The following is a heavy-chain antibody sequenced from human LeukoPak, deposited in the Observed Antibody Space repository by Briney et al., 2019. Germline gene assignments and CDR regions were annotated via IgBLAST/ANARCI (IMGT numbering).Heavy chain of an antibody. CDR1: GFTFSTYS. Sequence: GGSLRLSCAASGFTFSTYSMNWVRQAQGKGLEWVSSISSGTSYIYYADSVKGRFTISRDNSKNTLYLQMNSLRAEDTAVYYCAREERYDAFDIWGQGTMVTVSS. V-gene: IGHV3-21*01. CDR2: ISSGTSYI. D-gene: IGHD1-1*01. CDR3: AREERYDAFDI. J-gene: IGHJ3*02.